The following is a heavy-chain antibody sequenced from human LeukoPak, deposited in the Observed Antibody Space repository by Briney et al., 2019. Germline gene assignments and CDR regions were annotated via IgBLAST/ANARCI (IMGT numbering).Heavy chain of an antibody. CDR1: GFTFSSYS. V-gene: IGHV3-48*01. CDR3: AREGNGFDY. CDR2: ISSSSSTI. D-gene: IGHD4-23*01. J-gene: IGHJ4*02. Sequence: PGGSLSLSCAASGFTFSSYSMNWVRQAPGKGLEWVSYISSSSSTIYYADSVKGRFTISRDNAKNSLYLQMNSLRAEDTSVYYCAREGNGFDYWGQGTLVTVSS.